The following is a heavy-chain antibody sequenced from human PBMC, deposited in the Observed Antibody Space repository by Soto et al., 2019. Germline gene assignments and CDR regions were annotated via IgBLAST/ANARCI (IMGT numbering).Heavy chain of an antibody. V-gene: IGHV3-53*01. J-gene: IGHJ4*02. D-gene: IGHD2-2*01. CDR3: ATYTSLDY. CDR2: IYSGGST. CDR1: AFTFSNNY. Sequence: GESLRISCSAAAFTFSNNYMSWVRQAPGKGLEWVSLIYSGGSTFYADSVKGRFTISRDNSKNTLSLQMNSLRAEDTAVYFCATYTSLDYWGQGTLVTVSS.